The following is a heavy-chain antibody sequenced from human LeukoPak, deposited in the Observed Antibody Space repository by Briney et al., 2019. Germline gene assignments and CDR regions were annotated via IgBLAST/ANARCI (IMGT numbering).Heavy chain of an antibody. CDR3: ASSYGSESYGGYYYYYYGMDV. CDR1: GFTFSSYW. Sequence: GGSLRLSCAASGFTFSSYWMSWVRQAPGKGLEWVANIKQDGSEKYYVDSVKGRFTISRDNAKNSLYLQMNSLRAEDTAVYYCASSYGSESYGGYYYYYYGMDVWGKGTTVTVSS. J-gene: IGHJ6*04. CDR2: IKQDGSEK. V-gene: IGHV3-7*03. D-gene: IGHD3-10*01.